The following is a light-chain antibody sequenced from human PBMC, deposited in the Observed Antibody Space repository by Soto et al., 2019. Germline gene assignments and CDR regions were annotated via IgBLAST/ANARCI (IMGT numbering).Light chain of an antibody. CDR2: GAS. Sequence: EIVLTQSPGTLSLSPGERATLYCRASQSVSSSYLAWYQQKPGQAPRLLIYGASSRATGIPDRFSGSGSGTDFTLTISGLEPEDFAVYYCQQYGNSRGTFGQGTKGDIK. J-gene: IGKJ1*01. CDR3: QQYGNSRGT. V-gene: IGKV3-20*01. CDR1: QSVSSSY.